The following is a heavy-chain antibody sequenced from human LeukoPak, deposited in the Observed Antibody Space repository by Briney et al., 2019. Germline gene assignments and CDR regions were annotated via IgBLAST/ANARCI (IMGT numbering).Heavy chain of an antibody. CDR2: SSGSGGST. V-gene: IGHV3-23*01. J-gene: IGHJ3*01. D-gene: IGHD2-2*01. CDR3: AKDRSCSGSSCNVGS. Sequence: GGSLRLSCAASGFTFSSFAMSWVRQAPGKGLEWVSASSGSGGSTFYADSVKGRFTISRDNSKNTLFLQMNGLRAEATAVYYCAKDRSCSGSSCNVGSWGQGAMVTVSS. CDR1: GFTFSSFA.